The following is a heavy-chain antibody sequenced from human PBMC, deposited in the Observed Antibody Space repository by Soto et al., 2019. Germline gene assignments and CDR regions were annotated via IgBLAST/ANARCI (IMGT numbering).Heavy chain of an antibody. CDR3: AREGSNHDILTGLSGYYYYGMDV. Sequence: QVQLVESGGGVVQPGRSLRLSCAASGFTFSSYAMHWVRQAPGKGLEWVAVISYDGSNKYYADSVKGRFTISRDKSKNTLYLQMNSLRAEDTAVYYCAREGSNHDILTGLSGYYYYGMDVWGQGTTVTVSS. CDR1: GFTFSSYA. D-gene: IGHD3-9*01. J-gene: IGHJ6*02. CDR2: ISYDGSNK. V-gene: IGHV3-30-3*01.